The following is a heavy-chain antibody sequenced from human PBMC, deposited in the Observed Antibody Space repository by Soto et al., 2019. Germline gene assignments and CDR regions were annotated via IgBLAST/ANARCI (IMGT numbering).Heavy chain of an antibody. CDR3: ARDRDYGEGNWFDP. CDR1: GFTFSSYG. V-gene: IGHV3-30*03. CDR2: ISYDGSNK. Sequence: GGSLRLSCAASGFTFSSYGMHWVRQAPGKGLEWVAVISYDGSNKYYADSVKGRFTISRDNSRNTLYLQMNSLRAEDTAVYYCARDRDYGEGNWFDPWGQGTLVTVSS. J-gene: IGHJ5*02. D-gene: IGHD4-17*01.